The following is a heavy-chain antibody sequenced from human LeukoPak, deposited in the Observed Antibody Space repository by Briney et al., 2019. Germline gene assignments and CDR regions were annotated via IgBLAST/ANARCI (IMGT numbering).Heavy chain of an antibody. V-gene: IGHV4-59*08. CDR2: IYYSGST. J-gene: IGHJ4*02. CDR1: GGSISSYY. D-gene: IGHD2-21*02. CDR3: ARRMDCGGDCSPFDY. Sequence: SETLSLTCTVSGGSISSYYWSWIRQPPGKGLEWIGYIYYSGSTNYNPSLKSRVTISVDTSESQFSLKLSSVTAADTAVYYCARRMDCGGDCSPFDYWGQGTLVTVSS.